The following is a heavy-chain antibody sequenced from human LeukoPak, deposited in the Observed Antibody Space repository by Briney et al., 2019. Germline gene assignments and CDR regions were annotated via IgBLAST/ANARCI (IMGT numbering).Heavy chain of an antibody. D-gene: IGHD3-10*02. Sequence: GGSLRLSCAASGFTFSSYAMHWVRQAPGKGLEWVAVMSFDGTHIYYADSVKGRFTISRDNSKNTLYLQMNSLRVEDTAVYYCARCSGYGMDVWGQGTTVTVSS. CDR2: MSFDGTHI. J-gene: IGHJ6*02. CDR1: GFTFSSYA. CDR3: ARCSGYGMDV. V-gene: IGHV3-30-3*01.